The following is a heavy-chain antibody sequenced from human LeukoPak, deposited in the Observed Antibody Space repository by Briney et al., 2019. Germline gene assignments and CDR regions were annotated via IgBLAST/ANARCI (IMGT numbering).Heavy chain of an antibody. CDR3: AKDYKLSMVRGPTSFNWFDP. D-gene: IGHD3-10*01. Sequence: GGSLRLSCAASGFTFSDYYMSWIRQAPGKGLEWVSYISSSGSTIYYADSVKGRFTISRDNSKNTLYLQMNSLRAEDTAVYYCAKDYKLSMVRGPTSFNWFDPWGQGTLVTVSS. V-gene: IGHV3-11*01. CDR1: GFTFSDYY. J-gene: IGHJ5*02. CDR2: ISSSGSTI.